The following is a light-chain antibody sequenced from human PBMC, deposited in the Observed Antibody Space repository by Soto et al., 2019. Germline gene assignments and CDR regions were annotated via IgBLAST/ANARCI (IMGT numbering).Light chain of an antibody. CDR2: GAS. CDR3: QQYNNWPIT. V-gene: IGKV3-15*01. Sequence: EIVMTQSPSPLSVSPRERXXXXXXASQNILSNLAWYQQKPGQAPRLLIYGASTRATGIPARFSGSGSGTEFTLTISSLQSEDFEIYYCQQYNNWPITFGQGTRLEIK. J-gene: IGKJ5*01. CDR1: QNILSN.